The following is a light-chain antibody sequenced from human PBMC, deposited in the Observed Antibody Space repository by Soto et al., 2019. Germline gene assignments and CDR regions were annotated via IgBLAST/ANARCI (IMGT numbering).Light chain of an antibody. CDR2: WAS. CDR1: HSVLHSPNNKNY. V-gene: IGKV4-1*01. Sequence: DIVMAQSPGSLAVSLGKTATISCRSSHSVLHSPNNKNYMTWYQHKPGQPPKMLNYWASIRVSGFPDRFSGSGSGTDFTLTINGLQSEDVAVYYCQQYYGSPYTFGQGTKLEIK. J-gene: IGKJ2*01. CDR3: QQYYGSPYT.